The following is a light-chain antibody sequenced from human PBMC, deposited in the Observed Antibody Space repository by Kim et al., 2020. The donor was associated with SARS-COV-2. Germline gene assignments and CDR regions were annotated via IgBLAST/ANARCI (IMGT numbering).Light chain of an antibody. Sequence: ASIGDRVTITCRASQSISRWLAWYQQKPGKAPNLLIYEASSLETGVPSRFSASGSGTQFTLTISSLQPDDFATYYCQQYKSYSLDSFGPGTKLEI. CDR3: QQYKSYSLDS. CDR2: EAS. J-gene: IGKJ2*03. CDR1: QSISRW. V-gene: IGKV1-5*03.